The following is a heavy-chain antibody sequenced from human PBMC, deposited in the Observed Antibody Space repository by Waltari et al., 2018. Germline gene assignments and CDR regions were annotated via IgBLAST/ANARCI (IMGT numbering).Heavy chain of an antibody. Sequence: QVQLVQSGAEVKKPGASVKVSCKASGHTFSDFDSNWVRRAAGQGLEWMGWMNPNNGETGYAQKFQGRVVMTSDTSISTAYLDLSSLRSEDTAVYYCARGRRRSSTCYGVCDWFDPWGQGTLVTVSS. D-gene: IGHD3-3*01. CDR2: MNPNNGET. CDR3: ARGRRRSSTCYGVCDWFDP. CDR1: GHTFSDFD. J-gene: IGHJ5*02. V-gene: IGHV1-8*01.